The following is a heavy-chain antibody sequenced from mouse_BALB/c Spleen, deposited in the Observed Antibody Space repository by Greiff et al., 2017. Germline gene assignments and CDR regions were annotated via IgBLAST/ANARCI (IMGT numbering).Heavy chain of an antibody. D-gene: IGHD4-1*01. V-gene: IGHV1-54*01. CDR1: GYAFTNYL. J-gene: IGHJ4*01. Sequence: QVQLKESGAELVRPGTSVKVSCKASGYAFTNYLIEWVKQRPGQGLEWIGVINPGSGGTNYNEKFKGKATLTADKASSTAYMQLSSLTSDDSAVYFCARSGRGAMDYWGQGTSVTVSS. CDR2: INPGSGGT. CDR3: ARSGRGAMDY.